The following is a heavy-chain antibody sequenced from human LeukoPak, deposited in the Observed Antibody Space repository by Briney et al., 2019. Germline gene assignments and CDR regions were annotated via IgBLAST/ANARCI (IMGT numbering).Heavy chain of an antibody. CDR2: IGTAGDT. Sequence: PGGSLRLSCAASGFTFSSYDMHWVRQATGKGLEWVSAIGTAGDTYYPGSVKGRFTISRENAKNSLYLRMNSLRAGDTAVYYCARLALGYYDSSGYYDYWGQGTLVTVSS. CDR1: GFTFSSYD. D-gene: IGHD3-22*01. CDR3: ARLALGYYDSSGYYDY. V-gene: IGHV3-13*01. J-gene: IGHJ4*02.